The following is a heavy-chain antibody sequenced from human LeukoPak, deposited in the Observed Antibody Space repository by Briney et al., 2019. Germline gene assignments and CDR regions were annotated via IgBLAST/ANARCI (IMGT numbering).Heavy chain of an antibody. V-gene: IGHV3-66*01. J-gene: IGHJ4*02. CDR1: GFTVSSNY. D-gene: IGHD3-22*01. CDR2: IYSGGST. CDR3: ARDSNYDSSGSPH. Sequence: GGSLRLSCAASGFTVSSNYMSWVRQAPGKGLEWVSVIYSGGSTYYADSVKGRFTISRDNSKNTLYLQMNSLRAEDTAVYYCARDSNYDSSGSPHWGQGTLVTVSS.